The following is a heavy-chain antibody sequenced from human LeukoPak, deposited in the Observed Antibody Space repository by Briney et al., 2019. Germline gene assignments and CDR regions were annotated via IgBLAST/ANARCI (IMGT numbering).Heavy chain of an antibody. V-gene: IGHV3-33*01. CDR1: GFTFSSYG. J-gene: IGHJ4*02. CDR2: IWYDGSNK. D-gene: IGHD3-3*01. Sequence: GGSLRLSCAASGFTFSSYGMHWVRQAPGKGLEWVAVIWYDGSNKYYADSVKGRFTISRDNSKNTLYLQMNSLRAEDTAVYYCAREIGAHDFWSGYCDCWGQGTLVTVSP. CDR3: AREIGAHDFWSGYCDC.